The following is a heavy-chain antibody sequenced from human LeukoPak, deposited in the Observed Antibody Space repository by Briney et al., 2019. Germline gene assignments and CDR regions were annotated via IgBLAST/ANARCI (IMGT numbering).Heavy chain of an antibody. J-gene: IGHJ5*02. CDR3: ARDLPRNIVVVPALDWFDP. D-gene: IGHD2-2*01. Sequence: GGSLRLSCAASGFTFSSYSMNWVRQAPGKGLEWVSYISSSSSTIYYADSVKGRFTISRDNAKNSLYLQMNSLRAEDTAVYYCARDLPRNIVVVPALDWFDPWGQGTLVTVSS. CDR1: GFTFSSYS. V-gene: IGHV3-48*01. CDR2: ISSSSSTI.